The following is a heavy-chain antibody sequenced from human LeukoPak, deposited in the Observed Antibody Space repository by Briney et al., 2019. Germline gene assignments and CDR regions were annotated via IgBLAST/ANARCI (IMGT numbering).Heavy chain of an antibody. D-gene: IGHD3-10*02. Sequence: RGSLRLSCAASLFTLSSYEMNWVRQAPGKGLEWVSYISSSGSTIYYADSLKGRFTISRDNAKNSLYLQMTSMRVEDTAVYYCAELGITMIGGVWGKGTTVTISS. CDR1: LFTLSSYE. J-gene: IGHJ6*04. CDR2: ISSSGSTI. V-gene: IGHV3-48*03. CDR3: AELGITMIGGV.